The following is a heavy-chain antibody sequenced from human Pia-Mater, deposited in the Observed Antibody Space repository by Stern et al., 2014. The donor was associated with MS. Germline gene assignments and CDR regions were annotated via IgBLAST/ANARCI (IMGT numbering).Heavy chain of an antibody. Sequence: EVQLVESGGGLVQPGGSLRLSCEVSGFTLSDHYMDWVRQAPGKGLEWVGRISNKVNGDTTEYAASVKGRFTHSRNESETSLYLHMNSLKTEDTAVYYCALLPRIWGQGTLVTVSS. CDR2: ISNKVNGDTT. CDR3: ALLPRI. CDR1: GFTLSDHY. V-gene: IGHV3-72*01. J-gene: IGHJ3*02.